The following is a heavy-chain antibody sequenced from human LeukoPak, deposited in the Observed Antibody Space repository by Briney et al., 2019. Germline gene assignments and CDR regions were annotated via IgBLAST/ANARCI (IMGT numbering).Heavy chain of an antibody. J-gene: IGHJ6*03. CDR3: ARDYDFWSGYPYNYYYYYYMDV. CDR2: ISAYNGNT. CDR1: GYTFTSYG. Sequence: ASVKVSCKASGYTFTSYGISWVRQAPGQGLEWMGWISAYNGNTNYAQKLQGRVTMTTDTSTSTAYMELRSLRSDDTAVYYCARDYDFWSGYPYNYYYYYYMDVSGKGTTVTVSS. D-gene: IGHD3-3*01. V-gene: IGHV1-18*01.